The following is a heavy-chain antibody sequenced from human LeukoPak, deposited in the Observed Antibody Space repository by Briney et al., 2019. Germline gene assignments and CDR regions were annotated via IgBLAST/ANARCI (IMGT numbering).Heavy chain of an antibody. CDR3: ARDQEGFDY. CDR1: GYTFTSNY. J-gene: IGHJ4*02. CDR2: VYPRDGST. Sequence: ASVKVSCTASGYTFTSNYIHWVRQAPGQGLEWMGMVYPRDGSTSYAQKFQGRVTVTRDTSTSTVHMELSGLRSEDTAVYYCARDQEGFDYWGQGTLVTVSS. V-gene: IGHV1-46*01.